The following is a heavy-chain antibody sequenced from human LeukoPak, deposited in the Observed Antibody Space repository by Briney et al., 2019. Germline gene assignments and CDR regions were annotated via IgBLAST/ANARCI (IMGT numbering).Heavy chain of an antibody. CDR1: GFTFSSYW. Sequence: GGSLRLSCAASGFTFSSYWMSWVRQAPGKGLEWVANIKQDGSGQYYVDSVKGRFTISRDNAKNSLYLQMNSLRAEDTAVYYCARDLPGIAAAGDYWGQGTLVTVSS. CDR2: IKQDGSGQ. J-gene: IGHJ4*02. D-gene: IGHD6-13*01. CDR3: ARDLPGIAAAGDY. V-gene: IGHV3-7*01.